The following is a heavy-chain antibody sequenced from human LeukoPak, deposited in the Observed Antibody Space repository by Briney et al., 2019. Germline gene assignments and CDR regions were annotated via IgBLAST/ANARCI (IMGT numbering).Heavy chain of an antibody. J-gene: IGHJ4*02. CDR1: GYTFTSYY. Sequence: ASVKVSCKASGYTFTSYYMHWVRQAPGQGLEWMGWINPNSGGTNYAQKFQGRVTMTRDTSISTAYMELSRLRSDDTAVYYCARDVDSSGDHYFDYWGQGTLVTVSS. CDR2: INPNSGGT. V-gene: IGHV1-2*02. D-gene: IGHD3-22*01. CDR3: ARDVDSSGDHYFDY.